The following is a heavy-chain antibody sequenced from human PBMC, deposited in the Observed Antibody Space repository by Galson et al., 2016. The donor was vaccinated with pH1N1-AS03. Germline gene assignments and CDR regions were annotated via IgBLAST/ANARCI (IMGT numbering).Heavy chain of an antibody. CDR1: GFAFNFNS. J-gene: IGHJ4*02. Sequence: LRLSCAASGFAFNFNSMHWVRQAPGKGLEWIAVLSYAGTSEYFADSVKGRFAVSRDNAKNTLYLQMSNLRVEDTAVYYCAKEGGYTFGQQHLDFWGQGTLVTVAS. D-gene: IGHD5-18*01. CDR3: AKEGGYTFGQQHLDF. CDR2: LSYAGTSE. V-gene: IGHV3-30*15.